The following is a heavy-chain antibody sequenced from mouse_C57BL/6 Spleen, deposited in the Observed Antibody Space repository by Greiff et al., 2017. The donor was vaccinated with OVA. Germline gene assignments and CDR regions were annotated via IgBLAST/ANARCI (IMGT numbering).Heavy chain of an antibody. J-gene: IGHJ4*01. CDR1: GYSITSGYY. CDR2: ISYDGSN. Sequence: EVQLQESGPGLVKPSQSLSLTCSVTGYSITSGYYWNWIRQFPGNKLEWMGYISYDGSNNYNPSLKNRISITRDTSKNQFFLKLNSVTTEDTATYYCAKWAELGYAMDYWGQGTSVTVSS. V-gene: IGHV3-6*01. CDR3: AKWAELGYAMDY. D-gene: IGHD4-1*01.